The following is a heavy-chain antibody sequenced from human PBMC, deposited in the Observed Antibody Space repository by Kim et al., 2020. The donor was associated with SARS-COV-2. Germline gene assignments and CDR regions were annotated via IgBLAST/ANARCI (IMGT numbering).Heavy chain of an antibody. Sequence: GGSLRLSCAASGFTFSSYEMNWVRQTPGKGLEWVSYISSGDITIHYADSVKGRFTISRDNAKNSLYLQMNSLRAEDTAVYYCARGGGSGRSYFPFDYWGQGALFTVSS. D-gene: IGHD1-26*01. V-gene: IGHV3-48*03. CDR3: ARGGGSGRSYFPFDY. J-gene: IGHJ4*02. CDR1: GFTFSSYE. CDR2: ISSGDITI.